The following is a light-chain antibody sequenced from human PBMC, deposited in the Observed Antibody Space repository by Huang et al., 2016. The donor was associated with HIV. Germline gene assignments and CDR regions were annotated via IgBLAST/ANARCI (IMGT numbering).Light chain of an antibody. Sequence: DIVMTQSPDSLTVSLGERATIHCKASQNLLYNSNNKNYLNWYQQKPGQPPKLLIYWASARESGVPDRFSGSGSGTNFTLDISSRQAEDVAVYYCQQYYSSLWTFGQGTKVEIK. CDR3: QQYYSSLWT. CDR2: WAS. V-gene: IGKV4-1*01. CDR1: QNLLYNSNNKNY. J-gene: IGKJ1*01.